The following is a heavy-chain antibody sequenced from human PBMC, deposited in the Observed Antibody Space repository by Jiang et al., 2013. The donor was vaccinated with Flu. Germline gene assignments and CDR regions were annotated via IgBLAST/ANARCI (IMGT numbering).Heavy chain of an antibody. D-gene: IGHD3-16*01. J-gene: IGHJ4*02. Sequence: LLKPSETLSLTCAVYGGSFSGYYWSWIRQPPGKGLEWIGEINHSGSTNYNPSLKSRVTISVDTSKNQFSLKLSSVTAADTAVYYCARRPRGSPFDYWGQGTLVTVSS. CDR3: ARRPRGSPFDY. V-gene: IGHV4-34*01. CDR2: INHSGST. CDR1: GGSFSGYY.